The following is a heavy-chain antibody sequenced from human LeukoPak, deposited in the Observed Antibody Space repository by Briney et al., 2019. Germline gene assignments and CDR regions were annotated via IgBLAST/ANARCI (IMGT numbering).Heavy chain of an antibody. Sequence: GGSLRLSCAASGFTFSTYWMHWVRRAPGKGLVWVSRIKSDGSTNYADSVKGRFTISRDNAKNTLSLQMNGLRPEDTGVYYCARAPSEIGGYYPEYFRHWGQGTLVTVSS. J-gene: IGHJ1*01. D-gene: IGHD3-3*01. CDR2: IKSDGST. CDR1: GFTFSTYW. CDR3: ARAPSEIGGYYPEYFRH. V-gene: IGHV3-74*01.